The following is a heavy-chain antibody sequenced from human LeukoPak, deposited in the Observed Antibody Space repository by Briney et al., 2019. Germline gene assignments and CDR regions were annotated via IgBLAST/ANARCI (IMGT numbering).Heavy chain of an antibody. CDR2: IGISSGNT. CDR3: ARDTKYAFDN. CDR1: GFTFSSYS. J-gene: IGHJ4*02. V-gene: IGHV3-48*01. Sequence: GGSLRLSCAASGFTFSSYSMNWVREAPGKGVEGISYIGISSGNTKYADSVKGRFTISGDKAKNSVYLQMNSLRVEDTAVYYCARDTKYAFDNWGQGTLVTVSS. D-gene: IGHD2-2*01.